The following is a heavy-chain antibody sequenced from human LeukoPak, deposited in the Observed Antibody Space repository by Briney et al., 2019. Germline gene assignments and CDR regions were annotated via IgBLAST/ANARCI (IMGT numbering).Heavy chain of an antibody. V-gene: IGHV4-39*07. Sequence: PSETLSLTCTVSGGSISSSSSYWGWIRQPPGKGLEWIGSIYYSGSTYYNPSLKSRVTISVDPSKNQFSLKLTYVTPADTAVYYCARVRLGVGDAFDIWGQGTMVTVST. CDR3: ARVRLGVGDAFDI. D-gene: IGHD3-10*01. J-gene: IGHJ3*02. CDR1: GGSISSSSSY. CDR2: IYYSGST.